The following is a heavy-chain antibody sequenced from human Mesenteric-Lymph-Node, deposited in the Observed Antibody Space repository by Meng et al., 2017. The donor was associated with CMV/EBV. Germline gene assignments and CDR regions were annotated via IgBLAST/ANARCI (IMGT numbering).Heavy chain of an antibody. CDR1: SFTAYY. D-gene: IGHD3-9*01. V-gene: IGHV4-34*01. CDR2: INHSGST. CDR3: ARMYPYYNILTGYITGGFDY. J-gene: IGHJ4*02. Sequence: SFTAYYWSWIRQPPGKGLEWIGEINHSGSTNSNPSLESRVTISVDTSKNQFSLKLSSVTAADTAVYYCARMYPYYNILTGYITGGFDYWGQGTLVTVSS.